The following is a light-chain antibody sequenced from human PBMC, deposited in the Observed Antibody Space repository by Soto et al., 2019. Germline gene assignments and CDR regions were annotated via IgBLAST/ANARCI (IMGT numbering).Light chain of an antibody. CDR2: GAS. J-gene: IGKJ4*01. CDR1: QSVSRSF. V-gene: IGKV3-20*01. Sequence: EIVLTQSPGTLSLSPGERATLSCRASQSVSRSFLAWYQQKTGQAPRLLIYGASSRATGIPDSFSGSGSGTDFTPAISRLEPEDFAVYYCQQRYGSPRLTFGGGTKLEIK. CDR3: QQRYGSPRLT.